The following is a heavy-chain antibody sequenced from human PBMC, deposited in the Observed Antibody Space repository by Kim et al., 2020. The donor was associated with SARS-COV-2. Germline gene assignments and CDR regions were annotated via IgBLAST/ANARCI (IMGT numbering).Heavy chain of an antibody. V-gene: IGHV4-59*01. J-gene: IGHJ6*02. Sequence: SETLSLTCTVSGGSIRNYYWSWIRQPPGKGLDWIGHISHSGTTRYSPSLMSRVTISVDTSKNQFSLKLSSVTAADTAVYYCARGRPDEYYYYGMDVWGQGTTVTVSS. CDR2: ISHSGTT. CDR3: ARGRPDEYYYYGMDV. D-gene: IGHD2-2*01. CDR1: GGSIRNYY.